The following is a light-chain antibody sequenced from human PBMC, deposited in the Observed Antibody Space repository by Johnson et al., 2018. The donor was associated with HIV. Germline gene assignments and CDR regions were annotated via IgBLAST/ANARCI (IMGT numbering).Light chain of an antibody. CDR1: SSNIGNNY. Sequence: QSVLTQPPSVSAAPGQKVTISCSGSSSNIGNNYVSWYQQLPGTAPKLLIYENNKRPSGIPDRFSGSKSGTSATLGITGLQTGDEAGYYCGTWDSSLSAYVLGTGTKYTVL. CDR2: ENN. V-gene: IGLV1-51*02. CDR3: GTWDSSLSAYV. J-gene: IGLJ1*01.